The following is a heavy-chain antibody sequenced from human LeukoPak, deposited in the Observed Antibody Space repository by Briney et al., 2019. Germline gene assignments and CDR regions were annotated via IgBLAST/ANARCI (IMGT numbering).Heavy chain of an antibody. V-gene: IGHV4-59*13. CDR3: ARLQGDSTAVFDY. CDR1: GGSISDSY. D-gene: IGHD2-21*01. J-gene: IGHJ4*02. CDR2: IYYSGGT. Sequence: SETLSLTCTVSGGSISDSYWSWIRQPPGKGLEWVAYIYYSGGTNYNPSLKCRVTISVDTSKNQFSLRLTSVTAADTAVYYCARLQGDSTAVFDYWGRGALVSVSS.